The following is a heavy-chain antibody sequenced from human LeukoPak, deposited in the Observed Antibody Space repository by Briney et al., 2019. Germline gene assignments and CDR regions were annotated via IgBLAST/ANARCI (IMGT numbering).Heavy chain of an antibody. D-gene: IGHD2-21*02. CDR3: AREGTGHIVVVTANQDAFDI. CDR1: GGSISSSSYY. CDR2: MYYSGST. Sequence: SETLSLTCTVSGGSISSSSYYWGWIRQPPGKGLEWIGSMYYSGSTYYNPSLKSRVTISVDTSKNQFSLKLSSVTAADTAVYYCAREGTGHIVVVTANQDAFDIWGQGTMVTVSS. J-gene: IGHJ3*02. V-gene: IGHV4-39*01.